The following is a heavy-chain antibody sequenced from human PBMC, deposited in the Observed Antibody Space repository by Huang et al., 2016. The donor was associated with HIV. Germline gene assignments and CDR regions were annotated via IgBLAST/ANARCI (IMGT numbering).Heavy chain of an antibody. CDR2: IRSSRSYI. CDR3: ARAVPTPNRFGVGGFDY. CDR1: GFTFSSYS. D-gene: IGHD3-3*01. J-gene: IGHJ4*02. V-gene: IGHV3-21*01. Sequence: EVQLVESGGGLVKPGGSLRLSCAASGFTFSSYSMNWVRQGPGKGLEWVSSIRSSRSYIYYADSVKGRFTISRDNAKNSLYLQMNSLRAEDTAVYYCARAVPTPNRFGVGGFDYWGQGTLVTVSS.